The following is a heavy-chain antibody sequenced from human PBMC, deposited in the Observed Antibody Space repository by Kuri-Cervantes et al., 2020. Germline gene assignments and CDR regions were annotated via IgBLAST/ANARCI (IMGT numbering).Heavy chain of an antibody. CDR2: TYYRSKWYN. CDR1: GDSVSSNSAA. V-gene: IGHV6-1*01. J-gene: IGHJ6*02. CDR3: ARDRLQCRSTSCYGSYYGMDV. D-gene: IGHD2-2*01. Sequence: SETLSLTCAISGDSVSSNSAAWNWIRQSPSRGLEWLGRTYYRSKWYNDYAVSVKSRITINPDTSKNQFSLQLNSVTPEDTAVYYCARDRLQCRSTSCYGSYYGMDVWGQGTTVTVSS.